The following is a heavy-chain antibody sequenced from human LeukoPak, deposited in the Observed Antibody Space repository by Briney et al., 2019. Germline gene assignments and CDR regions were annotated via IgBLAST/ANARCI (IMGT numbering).Heavy chain of an antibody. CDR3: ATATSYSSSPYYMDV. CDR2: FDPEDGET. Sequence: AASVKVSCKVSGYTLTELSMHWVRQAPGKGLEWMGGFDPEDGETIYAQKFQGRVTMTEDTSTDTAYMELSSLRSEDTAVYYCATATSYSSSPYYMDVWGKGTTVTVYS. D-gene: IGHD6-6*01. J-gene: IGHJ6*03. CDR1: GYTLTELS. V-gene: IGHV1-24*01.